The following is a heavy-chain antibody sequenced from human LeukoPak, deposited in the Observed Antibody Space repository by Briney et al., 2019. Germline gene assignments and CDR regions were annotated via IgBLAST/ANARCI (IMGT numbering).Heavy chain of an antibody. CDR3: AREGSVTNDY. Sequence: GGSLRLSCAASGFTFSSYGISWVRQAPGKGLEWVSAISASGGTTYYADSVKGHFTISRDNSKNTLYLQMNSLTAEDTAVYYCAREGSVTNDYWGQGSLVTVSS. V-gene: IGHV3-23*01. J-gene: IGHJ4*02. CDR2: ISASGGTT. CDR1: GFTFSSYG. D-gene: IGHD4-17*01.